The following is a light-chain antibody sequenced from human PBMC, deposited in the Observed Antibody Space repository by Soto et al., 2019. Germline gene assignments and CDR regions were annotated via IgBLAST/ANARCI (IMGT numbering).Light chain of an antibody. CDR2: DVN. V-gene: IGLV2-14*01. Sequence: QSALTQPASVSGSPGQSITISCTGTSSDVGGYNYVSWYQQHPGKVPKLMMFDVNNRPSGVSNRFSGSKSGNTASLTISGLQSEDEADYYCATWDDSLNVVLFGGGTKLTVL. CDR3: ATWDDSLNVVL. CDR1: SSDVGGYNY. J-gene: IGLJ2*01.